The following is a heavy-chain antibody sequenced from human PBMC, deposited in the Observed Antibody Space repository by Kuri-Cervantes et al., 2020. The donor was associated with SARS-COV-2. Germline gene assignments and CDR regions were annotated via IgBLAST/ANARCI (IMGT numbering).Heavy chain of an antibody. Sequence: SETLSLTCAVYGGSFSGYYWSWIRQPPGKGLEWIGYIYYSGSTNYNPSLKSRVTISVDTSKNQFSLKLSSVTAADTAVYYCASPFSSGYYRYWGQGTLVTVSS. D-gene: IGHD3-22*01. CDR2: IYYSGST. CDR3: ASPFSSGYYRY. CDR1: GGSFSGYY. V-gene: IGHV4-59*08. J-gene: IGHJ4*02.